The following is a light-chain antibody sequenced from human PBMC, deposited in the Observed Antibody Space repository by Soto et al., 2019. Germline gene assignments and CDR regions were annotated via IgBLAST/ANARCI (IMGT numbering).Light chain of an antibody. Sequence: EIVLTQSPGTLSLSPGERATLSCRASQSVSSSYLAWYQQTPGQAPRLLIYDASTRATGIPDRISGSGSGTDFTLTISRLEPEDFAVYYCQQYGSSPWTFGQGTRVEIK. V-gene: IGKV3-20*01. CDR1: QSVSSSY. CDR3: QQYGSSPWT. CDR2: DAS. J-gene: IGKJ1*01.